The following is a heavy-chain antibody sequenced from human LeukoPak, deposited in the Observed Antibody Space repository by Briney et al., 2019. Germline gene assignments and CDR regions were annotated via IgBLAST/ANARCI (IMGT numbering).Heavy chain of an antibody. Sequence: GGSLRLSCAASGFTFSTYAMHWVRQAPGKGLEWVAVISYDGSKKYYGDSVKGRFTISRDNSKNTLYLQMNSLRAEDTAVYYCARVQWELLSEYYFDYWGQGTLVTVSS. CDR2: ISYDGSKK. V-gene: IGHV3-30*04. D-gene: IGHD1-26*01. CDR3: ARVQWELLSEYYFDY. J-gene: IGHJ4*02. CDR1: GFTFSTYA.